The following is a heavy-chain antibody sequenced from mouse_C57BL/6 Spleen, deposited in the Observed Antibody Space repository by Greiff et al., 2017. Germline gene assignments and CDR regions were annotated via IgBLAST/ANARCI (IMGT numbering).Heavy chain of an antibody. V-gene: IGHV2-6*01. CDR1: GFSLTSYG. Sequence: VQLQQSGPGLVAPSQSLSITCTVSGFSLTSYGVDWVRQSPGKGLEWRGVIWGVGSTNYNSALKSRLSISKDNSKSQVFLKMNSLQTDDTAMYYCATPDSSGSWFAYWGQGTLVTVSA. CDR2: IWGVGST. J-gene: IGHJ3*01. D-gene: IGHD3-2*02. CDR3: ATPDSSGSWFAY.